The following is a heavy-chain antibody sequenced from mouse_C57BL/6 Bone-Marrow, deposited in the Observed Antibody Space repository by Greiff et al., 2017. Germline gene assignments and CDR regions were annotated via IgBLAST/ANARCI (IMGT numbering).Heavy chain of an antibody. Sequence: VQLQQSGAELVRPGASVKLSCTASGFNIKDDYMHWVKQRPEQGLEWIGWIDPENGDTEYASKFQGKATLTADTSSNTAYLQLSSLTSEDTAVYYCTFFSYYGSSYWYFDVWGTGTTVTVSS. CDR3: TFFSYYGSSYWYFDV. J-gene: IGHJ1*03. D-gene: IGHD1-1*01. CDR2: IDPENGDT. CDR1: GFNIKDDY. V-gene: IGHV14-4*01.